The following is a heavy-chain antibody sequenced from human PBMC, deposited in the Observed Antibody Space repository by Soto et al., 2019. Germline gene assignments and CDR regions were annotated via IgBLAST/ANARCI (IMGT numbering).Heavy chain of an antibody. CDR3: AIRALPLADYFYFFDW. Sequence: PGGSLRLSCATSAFAFSTYAMSWVRQAPGKGLEWVSSISGGGGSTYYADSVKGRFTISRDNSKDTLYLQMDSLRAEDTAIYYCAIRALPLADYFYFFDWWGKGTLVIVSS. J-gene: IGHJ4*01. CDR2: ISGGGGST. D-gene: IGHD4-17*01. CDR1: AFAFSTYA. V-gene: IGHV3-23*01.